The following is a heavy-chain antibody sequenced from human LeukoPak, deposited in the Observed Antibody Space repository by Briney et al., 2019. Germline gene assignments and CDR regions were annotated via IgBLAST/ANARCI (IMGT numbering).Heavy chain of an antibody. CDR3: ARDNYYYDSSGYLSG. Sequence: PGGSLRLSCAASGFTFSSYAMSWVRQAPGKGLEWVSAISGSGGSTYYADSVKGRFTISRDNSKNTLYLRMNSLRAEDTAVYYCARDNYYYDSSGYLSGWGQGTLVTVSS. D-gene: IGHD3-22*01. V-gene: IGHV3-23*01. CDR1: GFTFSSYA. J-gene: IGHJ4*02. CDR2: ISGSGGST.